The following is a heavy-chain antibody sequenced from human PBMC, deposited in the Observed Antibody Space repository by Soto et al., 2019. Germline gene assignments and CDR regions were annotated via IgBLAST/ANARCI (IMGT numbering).Heavy chain of an antibody. Sequence: EVQLVESGGGLVKPGGSVRLSCAASGFTLGSYSMNWVRQAPGKGLEWVSSISSGSTYIYYADSVKGRFTISRDNAKNSLYLQMNSLRVEDTAVYYCARDRCSGGSCYRTYAFDIWGQGTLVTVSS. CDR1: GFTLGSYS. J-gene: IGHJ3*02. CDR2: ISSGSTYI. V-gene: IGHV3-21*06. CDR3: ARDRCSGGSCYRTYAFDI. D-gene: IGHD2-15*01.